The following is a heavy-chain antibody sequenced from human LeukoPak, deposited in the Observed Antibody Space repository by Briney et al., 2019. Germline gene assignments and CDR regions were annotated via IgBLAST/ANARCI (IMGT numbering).Heavy chain of an antibody. D-gene: IGHD6-19*01. J-gene: IGHJ5*02. Sequence: SVKVSCTASGGTFSSYAISWVRQAPGQGLEWMGGLIPIFGTANYAQKFQGRVTITADESTSTAYMELSSLRSEDTAVYYCASDQGLRYSSGSENWFDPWGQRTLVTVSS. CDR3: ASDQGLRYSSGSENWFDP. V-gene: IGHV1-69*01. CDR2: LIPIFGTA. CDR1: GGTFSSYA.